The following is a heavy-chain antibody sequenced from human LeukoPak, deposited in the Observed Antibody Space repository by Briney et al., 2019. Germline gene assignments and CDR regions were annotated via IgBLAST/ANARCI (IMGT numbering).Heavy chain of an antibody. CDR3: ARDSSAGSSGF. J-gene: IGHJ4*02. Sequence: PGGSLRLSCAASGFTFSNFNMNWVRHAPGKGLEWISYISGTSATIYYADSVKGRFTISRDNAKNSLYLQMNSLRVEDTAVYYCARDSSAGSSGFWGQGTLVTVSS. V-gene: IGHV3-48*01. CDR2: ISGTSATI. CDR1: GFTFSNFN. D-gene: IGHD6-25*01.